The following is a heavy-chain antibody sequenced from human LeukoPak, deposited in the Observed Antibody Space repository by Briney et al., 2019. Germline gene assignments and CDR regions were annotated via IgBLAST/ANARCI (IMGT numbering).Heavy chain of an antibody. D-gene: IGHD3-10*01. CDR3: ARVLSQYYYGSGSYYDVSYYYYGTDV. V-gene: IGHV1-69*01. CDR2: IIPIFGTA. CDR1: GGTFSSYA. Sequence: ASVKVSCKASGGTFSSYAISWVRQAPGQGLEWMGGIIPIFGTANYAQKFQGRVTITADESTSTAYMELSSLKPDDTAVYYCARVLSQYYYGSGSYYDVSYYYYGTDVWGQGTTVTVSS. J-gene: IGHJ6*02.